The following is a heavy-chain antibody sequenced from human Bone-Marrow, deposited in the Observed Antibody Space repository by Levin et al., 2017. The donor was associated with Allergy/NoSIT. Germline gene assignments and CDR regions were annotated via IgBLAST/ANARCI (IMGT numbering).Heavy chain of an antibody. CDR1: GGSISNYY. CDR3: AAHYPSGSYYGALDY. CDR2: FYFGVST. J-gene: IGHJ4*02. D-gene: IGHD3-10*01. Sequence: SQTLSLTCTISGGSISNYYWTWIRQPPGKGLEWVGYFYFGVSTNYNPPLKSRVTISADTSKNQFSLTLTSPTAADTAVHYLAAHYPSGSYYGALDYWGQGTLVTVSS. V-gene: IGHV4-59*08.